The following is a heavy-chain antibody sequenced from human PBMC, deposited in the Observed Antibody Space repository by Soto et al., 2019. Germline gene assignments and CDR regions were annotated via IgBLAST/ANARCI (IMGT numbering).Heavy chain of an antibody. CDR3: ASRYGGTLDY. D-gene: IGHD4-17*01. V-gene: IGHV4-59*08. Sequence: QVQLQESGPGLVKPSETLSLTCTVSGGSISSYYWIWIRQPPGKGLEWIGYIYYSVSTNYNPSLKSRVTISVDTAKNQFSLKLSSVTAADTAVYYCASRYGGTLDYWGQGTLVTVSS. CDR2: IYYSVST. J-gene: IGHJ4*02. CDR1: GGSISSYY.